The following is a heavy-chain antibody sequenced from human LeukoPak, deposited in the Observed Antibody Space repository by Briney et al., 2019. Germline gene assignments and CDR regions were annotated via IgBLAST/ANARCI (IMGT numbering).Heavy chain of an antibody. V-gene: IGHV3-30-3*01. D-gene: IGHD1-26*01. CDR3: AGRAALDAFDI. Sequence: HPGGSLRLSCAASGFTFSSYAMHWVREAPGKGLEWVAVISYDGSNKYYADSVKGRFTISRDNSKNTLYLQMNSLRAEDTAVYYCAGRAALDAFDIWGQGTMVTVSS. CDR1: GFTFSSYA. CDR2: ISYDGSNK. J-gene: IGHJ3*02.